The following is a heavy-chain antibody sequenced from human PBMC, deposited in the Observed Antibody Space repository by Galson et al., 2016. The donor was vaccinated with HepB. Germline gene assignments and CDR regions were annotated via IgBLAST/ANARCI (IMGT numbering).Heavy chain of an antibody. CDR2: IGPTGDT. D-gene: IGHD4-11*01. V-gene: IGHV3-13*01. CDR1: GFTFSSHD. CDR3: YSYGY. Sequence: SLRLSCAASGFTFSSHDVHWVRHATGKGLEWVSGIGPTGDTYYPDAEKGRFTISREDAKNSFYLQMNSLRAGDTAVYYCYSYGYWGQGTLFTVS. J-gene: IGHJ4*02.